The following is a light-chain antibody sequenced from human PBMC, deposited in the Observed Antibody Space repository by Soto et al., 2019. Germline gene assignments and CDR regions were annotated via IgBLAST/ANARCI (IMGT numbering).Light chain of an antibody. Sequence: EIVMTQSPPTLSVSPGERATLSGRASQRVSSNLAWYQQKPGQAPRLLIHGASTRATGIPARFSGGGSGTEFTLTISSLQSEDYAIYYCQQYNNWRTFGKGNKVEIK. J-gene: IGKJ1*01. CDR2: GAS. V-gene: IGKV3-15*01. CDR3: QQYNNWRT. CDR1: QRVSSN.